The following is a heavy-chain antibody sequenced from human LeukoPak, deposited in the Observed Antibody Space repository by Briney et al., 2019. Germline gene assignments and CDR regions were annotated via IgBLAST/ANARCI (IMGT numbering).Heavy chain of an antibody. CDR2: ITSNGGTT. V-gene: IGHV3-64*01. CDR3: ARGRLRVIDAFDI. D-gene: IGHD2-21*01. Sequence: GGSLRLSCVASGFSLSTYDMYWVRQAPGKGLEYVSAITSNGGTTYYANSVKGRFTISRDNSKNTLYLQMDSLRAGDTAVYYCARGRLRVIDAFDIWDQGTMVTVSS. J-gene: IGHJ3*02. CDR1: GFSLSTYD.